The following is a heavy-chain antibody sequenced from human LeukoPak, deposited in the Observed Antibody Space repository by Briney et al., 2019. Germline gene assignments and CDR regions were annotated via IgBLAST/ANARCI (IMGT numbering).Heavy chain of an antibody. CDR1: GGSFSGYY. J-gene: IGHJ4*02. D-gene: IGHD2-2*02. V-gene: IGHV4-34*01. CDR2: INHSGST. CDR3: AKPYCSSASCYTSDYYFDY. Sequence: SETLSLTCAVYGGSFSGYYWSWIRQPPGKGLEWIGEINHSGSTNYNPSLKSRVTISVDTSKNQFSLNLSSVTAADTAVYYCAKPYCSSASCYTSDYYFDYWGQGTLVTVSS.